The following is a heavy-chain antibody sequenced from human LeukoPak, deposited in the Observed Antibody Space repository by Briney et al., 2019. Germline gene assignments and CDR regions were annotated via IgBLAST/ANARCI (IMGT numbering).Heavy chain of an antibody. J-gene: IGHJ6*03. V-gene: IGHV4-59*01. CDR3: ARSIRFLEWSLTPYYYYMDV. CDR1: GGSISSYY. Sequence: SETLSLTCTVSGGSISSYYWSWIRQPPGKGLEWIGYIYYSGSTNYNPSLKSRVTISVDTSKNQFSLKLSSVTAADTVVYYCARSIRFLEWSLTPYYYYMDVWGKGTTVTVSS. D-gene: IGHD3-3*01. CDR2: IYYSGST.